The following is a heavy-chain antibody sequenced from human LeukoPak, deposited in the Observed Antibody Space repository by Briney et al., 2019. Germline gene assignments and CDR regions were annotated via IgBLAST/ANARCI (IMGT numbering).Heavy chain of an antibody. V-gene: IGHV3-23*01. CDR1: GFTFSSSA. Sequence: GGSLRLSCAASGFTFSSSAMSWVRQAPGKGLEWVSAISGNSDTTYYADSVKGRFTISRDNSKNTLHLQMNSLRAEDTAVYCCAKVYDSRGYYSWFDPWGQGTLVTVSS. J-gene: IGHJ5*02. D-gene: IGHD3-22*01. CDR2: ISGNSDTT. CDR3: AKVYDSRGYYSWFDP.